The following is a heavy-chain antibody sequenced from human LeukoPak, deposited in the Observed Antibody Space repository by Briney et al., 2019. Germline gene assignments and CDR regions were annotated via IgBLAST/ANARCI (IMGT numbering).Heavy chain of an antibody. CDR1: GFTFSSYW. J-gene: IGHJ4*02. CDR2: ISTDGSST. V-gene: IGHV3-74*01. D-gene: IGHD2-21*02. CDR3: TKESVTYLDY. Sequence: PGGSLRLSCAASGFTFSSYWMHWVRQAPGKGLVWVSRISTDGSSTHYADSVTGRFTISRDNAKNSLYLQMNSLRDEDTAVYYCTKESVTYLDYWGQGTLVTVSS.